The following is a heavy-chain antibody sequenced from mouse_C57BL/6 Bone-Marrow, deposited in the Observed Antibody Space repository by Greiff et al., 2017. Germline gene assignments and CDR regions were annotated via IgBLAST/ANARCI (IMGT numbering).Heavy chain of an antibody. Sequence: QVQLQQPGAELVKPGASVKMSCKASGYTFTSYWITWVKQRPGQGLEWIGDIYPGSGSTNYNEKFKSKATLTVDTSSSTAYMQLSSLTSEDSAVYYCARKNPNYYGSSNYYAMDYWGQGTSVTVSS. CDR2: IYPGSGST. CDR1: GYTFTSYW. D-gene: IGHD1-1*01. V-gene: IGHV1-55*01. CDR3: ARKNPNYYGSSNYYAMDY. J-gene: IGHJ4*01.